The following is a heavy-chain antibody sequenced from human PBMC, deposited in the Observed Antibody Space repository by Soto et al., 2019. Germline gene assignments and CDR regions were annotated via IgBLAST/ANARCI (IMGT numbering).Heavy chain of an antibody. D-gene: IGHD1-26*01. CDR1: GFVFSYYG. V-gene: IGHV3-33*01. CDR2: IWYHGRDI. CDR3: ARDQGGQSGNFIFDN. J-gene: IGHJ4*02. Sequence: AGGSLRLSCAASGFVFSYYGIHWVRQSPGRGLDWVAGIWYHGRDIFYTDSVKGRFTISRDNSKNMLYLQMNSLRAEDTAVYYCARDQGGQSGNFIFDNWGQGTLVTVSS.